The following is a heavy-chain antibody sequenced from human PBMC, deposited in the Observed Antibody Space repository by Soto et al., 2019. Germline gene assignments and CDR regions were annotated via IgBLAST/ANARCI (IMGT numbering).Heavy chain of an antibody. V-gene: IGHV3-7*05. CDR2: IKYDGSEK. CDR1: GLTFSRNW. J-gene: IGHJ4*02. CDR3: ARVLSAFDYFDY. Sequence: EVQLVESGGGLVQPGGSLRLACVASGLTFSRNWMTWVRQAPGKGLEWVATIKYDGSEKSYVDSVKGRFTISRDNAKNSLSLQMNGLRAEDTAVYYCARVLSAFDYFDYWGQGTLVTVSS. D-gene: IGHD3-3*02.